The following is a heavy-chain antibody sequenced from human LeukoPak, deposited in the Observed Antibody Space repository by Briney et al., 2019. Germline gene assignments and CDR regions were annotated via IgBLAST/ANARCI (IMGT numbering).Heavy chain of an antibody. Sequence: KPSETVSLTCTVSGGSISSCYWSWIRQAPGRGLEWIGYIYYSGSTKYNPSLKSRVTISVDTSKNQFSLKLSSVTAADTAVYYCARRGDYYDSSGYSAYYFDSWGQGTLVTVSS. CDR2: IYYSGST. D-gene: IGHD3-22*01. CDR3: ARRGDYYDSSGYSAYYFDS. V-gene: IGHV4-59*08. CDR1: GGSISSCY. J-gene: IGHJ4*02.